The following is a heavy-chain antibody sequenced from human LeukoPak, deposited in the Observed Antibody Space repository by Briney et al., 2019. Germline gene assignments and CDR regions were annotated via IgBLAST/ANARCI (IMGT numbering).Heavy chain of an antibody. CDR1: GYSFTSYW. CDR2: IYPGDSDT. V-gene: IGHV5-51*01. CDR3: ARMVNIAAGGPDY. D-gene: IGHD6-13*01. Sequence: GESLKISCKGSGYSFTSYWIGWVRQMRGKSLEWMWIIYPGDSDTRYSPSFQGQVTISADKSISTAYLQWSSLKASDTAMYYCARMVNIAAGGPDYWGQGTLVTVSS. J-gene: IGHJ4*02.